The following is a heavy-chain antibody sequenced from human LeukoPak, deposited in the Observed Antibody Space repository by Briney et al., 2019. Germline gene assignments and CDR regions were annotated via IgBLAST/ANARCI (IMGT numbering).Heavy chain of an antibody. Sequence: GGSLRLSCKGPGYSFTSYWIGWVRQMPGKGLEWMGIIYPGDSDTRYSPSFQGQVTISADKSISTAYLQWSSLKASDTAMYYCARHDSSGYYADYWGQGTLVTVSS. D-gene: IGHD3-22*01. CDR3: ARHDSSGYYADY. CDR1: GYSFTSYW. J-gene: IGHJ4*02. CDR2: IYPGDSDT. V-gene: IGHV5-51*01.